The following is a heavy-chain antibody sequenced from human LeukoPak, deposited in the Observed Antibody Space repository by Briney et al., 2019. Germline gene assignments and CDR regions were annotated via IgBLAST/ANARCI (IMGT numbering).Heavy chain of an antibody. CDR3: ARVGARD. CDR1: GGSFSGYY. D-gene: IGHD4/OR15-4a*01. V-gene: IGHV4-34*01. Sequence: PSETLSLTCAVYGGSFSGYYWSWIRQPPGKGLEWIGSIYYSGSTYYNPSLKSRVTISVDTSKNQFSLKLSSVTAADTAVYYCARVGARDWGQGTLVTVSS. CDR2: IYYSGST. J-gene: IGHJ4*02.